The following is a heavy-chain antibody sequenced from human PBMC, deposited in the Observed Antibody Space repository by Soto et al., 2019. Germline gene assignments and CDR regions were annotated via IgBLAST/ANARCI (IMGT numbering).Heavy chain of an antibody. J-gene: IGHJ4*02. V-gene: IGHV3-53*01. Sequence: GGSLRLSCVASGFIVSSNQMSWVRQAPGKGLEWVSVIYSGHTTYYADSVEGRFTISRDDSKNTLYLQMNSLRVEDTAVYYCVRGPSDHKLRLVEWPYGDYWGQGALVSVSS. CDR3: VRGPSDHKLRLVEWPYGDY. D-gene: IGHD3-3*01. CDR2: IYSGHTT. CDR1: GFIVSSNQ.